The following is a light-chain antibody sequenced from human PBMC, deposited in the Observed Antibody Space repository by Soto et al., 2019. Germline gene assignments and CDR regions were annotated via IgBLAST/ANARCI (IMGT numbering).Light chain of an antibody. CDR2: SHN. CDR3: ATWDDSLDGYV. Sequence: QSVLTQPPSASGTPGQRVTISCSGSSSNIGSNTVNWYQQLPGTAPKLLIYSHNQRPSGVPDRFSVSKSGTSAALAISGLQSEDEADYYCATWDDSLDGYVFGTGTQVPLL. J-gene: IGLJ1*01. CDR1: SSNIGSNT. V-gene: IGLV1-44*01.